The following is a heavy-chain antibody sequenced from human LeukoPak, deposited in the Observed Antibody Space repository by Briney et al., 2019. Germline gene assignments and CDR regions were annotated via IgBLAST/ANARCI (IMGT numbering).Heavy chain of an antibody. V-gene: IGHV4-38-2*02. CDR1: GYSIANGYY. CDR3: ATTSMYFDWLLPMSGYCY. D-gene: IGHD3-9*01. CDR2: IYHSGST. J-gene: IGHJ4*02. Sequence: SETLSLTCNVSGYSIANGYYWGWIRQPPGKGLEWIGSIYHSGSTYYNPSLKSRVTISVDTSKNQFSLKLSSVTAADTAVYYCATTSMYFDWLLPMSGYCYWGQGTLVTVSS.